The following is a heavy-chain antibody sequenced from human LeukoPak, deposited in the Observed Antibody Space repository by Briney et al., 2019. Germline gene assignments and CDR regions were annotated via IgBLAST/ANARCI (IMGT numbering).Heavy chain of an antibody. CDR1: LGSISNDIYY. J-gene: IGHJ4*02. D-gene: IGHD3-3*01. CDR3: AREGDDFWSGYNDY. V-gene: IGHV4-61*02. CDR2: IYTSGST. Sequence: SGTLSVTRIGSLGSISNDIYYGSWTRHPAGEGLECIVRIYTSGSTNYNPSLKTILTLSIHPSKNQISLKLSSVTAADTAVYYCAREGDDFWSGYNDYWGQGTLVTVSS.